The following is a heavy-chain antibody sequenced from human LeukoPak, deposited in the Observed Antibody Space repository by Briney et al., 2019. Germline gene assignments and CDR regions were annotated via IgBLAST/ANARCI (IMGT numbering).Heavy chain of an antibody. CDR2: IYYSGST. Sequence: PSETLSLTCTVSGGSISSGGYYWSWIRQHPGKGLVWLGYIYYSGSTYYNPSLKSRVTISVDTSKNQFSLKLSSVTAADTAVYYCARARPRGNYYDSSGYSDLFDYWGQGTLVTVSS. D-gene: IGHD3-22*01. J-gene: IGHJ4*02. CDR1: GGSISSGGYY. CDR3: ARARPRGNYYDSSGYSDLFDY. V-gene: IGHV4-31*03.